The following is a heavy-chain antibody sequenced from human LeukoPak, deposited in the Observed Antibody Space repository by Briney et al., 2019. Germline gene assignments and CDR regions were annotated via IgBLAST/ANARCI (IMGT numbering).Heavy chain of an antibody. CDR3: AKYYVDRSVRPAYYFDY. Sequence: GGSLRLSCAASGFTFSSYAMSWVRQAPGKGLEWVSAISGSGGSTYYADSVKGRFTISRDNSKNTLYLQMNSLRAEDTAVYYCAKYYVDRSVRPAYYFDYWGQGTLVTVSP. CDR1: GFTFSSYA. V-gene: IGHV3-23*01. D-gene: IGHD3-16*01. J-gene: IGHJ4*02. CDR2: ISGSGGST.